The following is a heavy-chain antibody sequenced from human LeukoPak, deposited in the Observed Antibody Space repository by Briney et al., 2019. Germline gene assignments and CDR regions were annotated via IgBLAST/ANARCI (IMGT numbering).Heavy chain of an antibody. Sequence: PGRSLRLSCAASGLTFSSNAMHWVRQAPGKGLEWVAVISYDGSNKYYADSVKGRFTISRDNSKNTLYVQMNSLRAEDTAVYYCASVTMVRGVMRSGGPYYFDYWGQGTLVTVSS. D-gene: IGHD3-10*01. J-gene: IGHJ4*02. CDR3: ASVTMVRGVMRSGGPYYFDY. CDR2: ISYDGSNK. V-gene: IGHV3-30-3*01. CDR1: GLTFSSNA.